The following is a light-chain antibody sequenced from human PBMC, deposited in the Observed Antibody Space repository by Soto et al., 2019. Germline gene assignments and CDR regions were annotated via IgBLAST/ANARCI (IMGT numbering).Light chain of an antibody. V-gene: IGLV2-14*01. J-gene: IGLJ3*02. CDR2: DVN. CDR1: SSDIGGYNF. Sequence: QSALTQPASVSGSPGQSITISCTGTSSDIGGYNFVSWYQQHPGKAPKLVIYDVNSRPSGVSDRFSGSKSGHTASLTISGLQADDEADYYCSSYSSISTLVMFGGGTKVTVL. CDR3: SSYSSISTLVM.